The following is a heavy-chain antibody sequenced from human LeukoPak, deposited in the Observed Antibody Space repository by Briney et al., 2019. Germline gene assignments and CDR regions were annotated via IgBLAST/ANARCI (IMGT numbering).Heavy chain of an antibody. V-gene: IGHV3-30*18. CDR3: AKDKARAVAGSDYFDY. CDR1: GFTFSSYG. Sequence: GRSLRLSCAASGFTFSSYGMHWVRQAPGKGLEWVAVISYDGSNKYYADSVKGRFTISRDNSKNTLYLQMNSLRAEDTAVYYCAKDKARAVAGSDYFDYWGQGTLATVSS. CDR2: ISYDGSNK. D-gene: IGHD6-19*01. J-gene: IGHJ4*02.